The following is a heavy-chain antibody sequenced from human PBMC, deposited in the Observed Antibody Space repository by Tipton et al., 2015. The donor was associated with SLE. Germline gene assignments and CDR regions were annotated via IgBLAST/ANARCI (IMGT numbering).Heavy chain of an antibody. CDR3: ARETEDTGWIHSRDYIYYYYYVDV. Sequence: GLVKPSETLSLTCTVSGGSLSGDTYYWSWIRQPAGEGLEWIGRIFTSGNTNYNPSLKSRVTISVDTSKNQFSLELSSVTAADTAVYYCARETEDTGWIHSRDYIYYYYYVDVWCQGTTVTVS. D-gene: IGHD6-19*01. V-gene: IGHV4-61*02. J-gene: IGHJ6*03. CDR2: IFTSGNT. CDR1: GGSLSGDTYY.